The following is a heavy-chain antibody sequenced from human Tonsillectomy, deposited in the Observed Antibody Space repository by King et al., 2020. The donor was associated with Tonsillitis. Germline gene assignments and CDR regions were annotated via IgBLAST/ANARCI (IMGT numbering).Heavy chain of an antibody. J-gene: IGHJ4*02. CDR1: GGSISSGGYY. CDR2: IYYSGST. Sequence: VQLQESGPGLVKPSQTLSLTCTVSGGSISSGGYYWSWIRQHPGKGLEWIGCIYYSGSTYYNPSLKSRLSISVDTSKNQFSLKLSSVTAADTAVYYCARGRITIFGVVTIDPLDYWGQGTLVTVSS. CDR3: ARGRITIFGVVTIDPLDY. D-gene: IGHD3-3*01. V-gene: IGHV4-31*03.